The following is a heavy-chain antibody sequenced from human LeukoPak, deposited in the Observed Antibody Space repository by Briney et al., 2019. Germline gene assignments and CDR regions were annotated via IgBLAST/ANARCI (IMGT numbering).Heavy chain of an antibody. V-gene: IGHV1-18*01. J-gene: IGHJ4*02. CDR3: TRDPTVTYPYYFDS. CDR1: GYTFTNYG. D-gene: IGHD4-17*01. Sequence: ASVKVSCKASGYTFTNYGISWVRQAPGLELEWMGWISAYNGNTNYAQKLQGRVTMTTDTSTSTAYMELGSLRSDDTAVYFCTRDPTVTYPYYFDSWGQGTLVTVSS. CDR2: ISAYNGNT.